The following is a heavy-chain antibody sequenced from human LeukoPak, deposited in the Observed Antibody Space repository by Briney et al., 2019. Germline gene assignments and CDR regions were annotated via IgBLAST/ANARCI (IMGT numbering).Heavy chain of an antibody. CDR2: ISAYNGNT. D-gene: IGHD1-1*01. CDR3: AREAGTTGDYFDY. CDR1: GYTFTSYG. J-gene: IGHJ4*02. V-gene: IGHV1-18*01. Sequence: ASVRVSCKASGYTFTSYGISWVRQAPGQGLEWMGWISAYNGNTNYAQKLQGRVTMTRDMSTSTVYMELSSLRSEDTAVYYCAREAGTTGDYFDYWGQGTLVTVSS.